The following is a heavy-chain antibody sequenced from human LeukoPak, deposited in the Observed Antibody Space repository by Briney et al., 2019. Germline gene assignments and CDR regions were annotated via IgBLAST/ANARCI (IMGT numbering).Heavy chain of an antibody. Sequence: PSETLSLTCTVSGGSISNYYRSWIRQPPGKGLEWIGYVYSSGTTNYNPSLKSRVTISVDMSKNQFSLELNSVTAADTAVYYCARGKLTCDYWGQGTLVTVSS. CDR1: GGSISNYY. V-gene: IGHV4-59*01. CDR2: VYSSGTT. CDR3: ARGKLTCDY. J-gene: IGHJ4*02. D-gene: IGHD4-23*01.